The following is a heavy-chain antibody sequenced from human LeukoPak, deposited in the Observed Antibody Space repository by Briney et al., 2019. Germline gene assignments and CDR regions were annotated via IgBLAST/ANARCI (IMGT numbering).Heavy chain of an antibody. D-gene: IGHD4-17*01. CDR2: INHSGST. Sequence: PSETLSLTCAVYGGSFSGYYWSWIRQPPGKGLEWIGEINHSGSTNYNPSLKSRVTISVDTSKNQFSLKLSSVTAADTAVYYCARTPLGTTVWPATTGLRTTFDYWGQGTLVTVSS. CDR3: ARTPLGTTVWPATTGLRTTFDY. J-gene: IGHJ4*02. CDR1: GGSFSGYY. V-gene: IGHV4-34*01.